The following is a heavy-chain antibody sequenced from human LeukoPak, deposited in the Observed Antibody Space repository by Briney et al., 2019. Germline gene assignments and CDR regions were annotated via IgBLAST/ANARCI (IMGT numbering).Heavy chain of an antibody. V-gene: IGHV3-21*01. J-gene: IGHJ4*02. CDR2: ITRSADYM. CDR1: GFTFSTYN. CDR3: ARDPGEKDS. Sequence: GGSLRLSCAASGFTFSTYNMNWVRQAPGKGLEWVSSITRSADYMYYADSVRGRFTISRDNAKNTMYLQMNSLRAEDTAVYYCARDPGEKDSWGQGTLVTVSS.